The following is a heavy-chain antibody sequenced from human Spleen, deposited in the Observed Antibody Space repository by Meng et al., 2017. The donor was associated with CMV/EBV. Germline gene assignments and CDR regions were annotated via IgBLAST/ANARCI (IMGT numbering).Heavy chain of an antibody. CDR1: FTFSSYG. CDR2: ISYDGSNQ. Sequence: FTFSSYGVHWVRQAPGKGLEWVAVISYDGSNQDYADSVKGRFTISRDNSKNTLYLQMNSLRDEDTAVYYCAKPVSGYSSSWNSGFDSWGQGTLVTVSS. D-gene: IGHD6-13*01. V-gene: IGHV3-30*18. CDR3: AKPVSGYSSSWNSGFDS. J-gene: IGHJ4*02.